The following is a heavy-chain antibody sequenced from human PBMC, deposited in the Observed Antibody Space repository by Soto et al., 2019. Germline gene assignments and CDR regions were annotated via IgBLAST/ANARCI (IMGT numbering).Heavy chain of an antibody. CDR1: GFTLSSYS. Sequence: QVQLVESGGGVVQPGRSLRLSCAASGFTLSSYSMHWVRQAPGRGLEWVGVISYDGNKKYYRDSVKGRFSISRDTSNNPVNVHMNSLRPEDTAVYYCERSVAVAGLDYWGQATLVTVS. J-gene: IGHJ4*02. V-gene: IGHV3-30-3*01. D-gene: IGHD6-19*01. CDR3: ERSVAVAGLDY. CDR2: ISYDGNKK.